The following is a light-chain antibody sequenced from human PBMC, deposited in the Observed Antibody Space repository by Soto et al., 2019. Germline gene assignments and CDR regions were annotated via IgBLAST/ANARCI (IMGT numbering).Light chain of an antibody. CDR1: QSVSSY. CDR3: KPYGNWPPWT. CDR2: GAS. J-gene: IGKJ1*01. V-gene: IGKV3-15*01. Sequence: EIVMTQSPATLSVSPGERATLSCMASQSVSSYLAWYQQQPGQAPSLLIYGASPRATDIPARFSGSVSGTEFNTPIISLQSEDFAVYDCKPYGNWPPWTFGQGTKVLIK.